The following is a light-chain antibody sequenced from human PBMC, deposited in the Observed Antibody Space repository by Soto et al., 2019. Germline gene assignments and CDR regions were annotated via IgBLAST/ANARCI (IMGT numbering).Light chain of an antibody. CDR1: SSDVGAYNY. CDR2: DVS. Sequence: QSALTQPASVSGSPGQSITISCTGTSSDVGAYNYVSWYQQHPGKAPKLMIYDVSNRPSGVSDRFSASKSGNTASLTISGLQAEDESDYNCSSFTGSSPRYDFGTGTKVTVL. J-gene: IGLJ1*01. CDR3: SSFTGSSPRYD. V-gene: IGLV2-14*01.